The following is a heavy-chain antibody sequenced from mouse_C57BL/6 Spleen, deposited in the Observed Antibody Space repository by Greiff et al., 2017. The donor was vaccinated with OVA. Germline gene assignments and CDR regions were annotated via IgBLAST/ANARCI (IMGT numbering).Heavy chain of an antibody. CDR3: ARKDYDYDVGYFDV. D-gene: IGHD2-4*01. Sequence: VKVVESGPGLVQPSQSLSITCTVSGFSLTSYGVHWARQSPGKGLEWLGVIWSGGSTDYNAAFISRLSISKDNSKSQVFFKMNSLQADDTAIYYCARKDYDYDVGYFDVWGTGTTVTVSS. CDR2: IWSGGST. J-gene: IGHJ1*03. CDR1: GFSLTSYG. V-gene: IGHV2-2*01.